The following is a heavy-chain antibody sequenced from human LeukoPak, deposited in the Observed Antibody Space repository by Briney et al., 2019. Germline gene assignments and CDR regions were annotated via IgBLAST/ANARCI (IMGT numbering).Heavy chain of an antibody. CDR2: ISSSSSYI. CDR3: ARDFVYFTPPAMAFDY. J-gene: IGHJ4*02. D-gene: IGHD5-18*01. CDR1: GFTFSDYY. V-gene: IGHV3-11*06. Sequence: NPGGSLRLSCAASGFTFSDYYMSWIRQAPGKGLEWVSYISSSSSYIYYADSVKGRFTISRDNAKNSLYLQMNSLRAEDTAVYYCARDFVYFTPPAMAFDYWGQGTLVTVSS.